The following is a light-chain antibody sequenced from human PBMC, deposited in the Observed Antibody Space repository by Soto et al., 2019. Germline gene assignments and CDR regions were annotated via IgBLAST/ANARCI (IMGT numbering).Light chain of an antibody. V-gene: IGLV2-14*01. Sequence: QSALTQPASVSASPGQSMTISCTGTSSDVGFYNYVSWYQQHPGNAPKLMIYEVSNRPSGVSSRFSGSKSGNTASLTISELQAEDEADYYCSSYSSLTTPVFGTGTKVTVL. J-gene: IGLJ1*01. CDR1: SSDVGFYNY. CDR3: SSYSSLTTPV. CDR2: EVS.